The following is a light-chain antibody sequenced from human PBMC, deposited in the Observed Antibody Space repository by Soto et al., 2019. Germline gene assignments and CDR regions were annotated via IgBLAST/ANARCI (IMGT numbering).Light chain of an antibody. CDR1: QSVSSSY. CDR3: QQYGSSRT. CDR2: GAS. J-gene: IGKJ5*01. V-gene: IGKV3-20*01. Sequence: EIVLTHSPGTLSLSPGERATLSCRARQSVSSSYLAWYQQKPGQAPRLLIYGASSRATGIPDMFSGSGSGTDFTLTISRLEPEDFAVYYWQQYGSSRTFGQGTRLEIK.